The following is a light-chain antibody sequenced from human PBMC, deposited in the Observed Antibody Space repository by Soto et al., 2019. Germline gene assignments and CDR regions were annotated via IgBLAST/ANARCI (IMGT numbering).Light chain of an antibody. Sequence: DIQMTQSPSSLSASVGDRVTITCRASQGISNYLAWYQQKPGKVPKLLIYETSTLQSGVASRFSGSGSGTDFTLTISSLQPEDVATYYCQEYNSAPWTFGPGTKVELK. J-gene: IGKJ1*01. CDR1: QGISNY. CDR2: ETS. CDR3: QEYNSAPWT. V-gene: IGKV1-27*01.